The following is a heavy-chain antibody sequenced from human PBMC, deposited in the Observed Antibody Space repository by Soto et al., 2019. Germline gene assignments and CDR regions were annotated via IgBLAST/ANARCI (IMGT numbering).Heavy chain of an antibody. J-gene: IGHJ4*02. Sequence: LRLSCAAPGFTFSSYSMSWVHQAPGKGLEWVSGFRTSGDGGTTYYADSVKGRFTISRANSKNTLFLQMNSLRAEDTAIYYCAKKVTPGSGGQSFEYGGQAPLVPAAS. V-gene: IGHV3-23*01. D-gene: IGHD2-15*01. CDR1: GFTFSSYS. CDR2: FRTSGDGGTT. CDR3: AKKVTPGSGGQSFEY.